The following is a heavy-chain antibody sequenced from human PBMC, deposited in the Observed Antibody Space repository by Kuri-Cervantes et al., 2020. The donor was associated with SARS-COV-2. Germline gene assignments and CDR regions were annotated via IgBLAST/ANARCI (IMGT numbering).Heavy chain of an antibody. CDR3: AKDSLLWFGETYYYYYGMDV. Sequence: GGSLRLSCAASGFTFSSYGMHWVRQAPGKGLEWVAVISYDGSSKYYADSVKGQFTISRDNSKNTLYLQMNSLRAEDTAVYYCAKDSLLWFGETYYYYYGMDVWGQGTTVTVSS. J-gene: IGHJ6*02. V-gene: IGHV3-30*18. CDR1: GFTFSSYG. D-gene: IGHD3-10*01. CDR2: ISYDGSSK.